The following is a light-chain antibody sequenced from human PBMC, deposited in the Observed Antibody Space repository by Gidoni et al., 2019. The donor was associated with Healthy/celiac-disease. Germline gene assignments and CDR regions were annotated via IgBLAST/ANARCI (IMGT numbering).Light chain of an antibody. CDR2: KAS. V-gene: IGKV1-5*03. CDR1: QSISSW. CDR3: QQYNSYSLT. Sequence: DIQLTSSPSTLSASVGDRVTITCRASQSISSWLAWYQQKPGKAPKLLIYKASSLESGVPSRFSGSGSGTEFTLTISSLQPDDFATYYCQQYNSYSLTFGGXTKVEIK. J-gene: IGKJ4*01.